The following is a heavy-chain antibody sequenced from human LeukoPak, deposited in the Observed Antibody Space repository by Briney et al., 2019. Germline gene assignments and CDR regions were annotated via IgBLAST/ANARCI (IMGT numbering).Heavy chain of an antibody. D-gene: IGHD6-6*01. J-gene: IGHJ6*02. CDR2: IIPILGIA. V-gene: IGHV1-69*04. Sequence: GSSVKVSCKASGGTFSSYAISWVRQAPGQGLEWMGRIIPILGIANYAQKFQGRVTITADKSTSTAYMELSSLRSEDTAVYYCARETEYSSSLYYYGMDVWGQGTTVTVSS. CDR1: GGTFSSYA. CDR3: ARETEYSSSLYYYGMDV.